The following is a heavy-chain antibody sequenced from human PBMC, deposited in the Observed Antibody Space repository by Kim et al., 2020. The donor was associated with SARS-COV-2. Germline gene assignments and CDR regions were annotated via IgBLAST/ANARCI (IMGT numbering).Heavy chain of an antibody. CDR3: ARGNGDYQYYFDY. D-gene: IGHD4-17*01. J-gene: IGHJ4*02. V-gene: IGHV4-31*03. CDR1: GGSIRGNYY. CDR2: IFNIGSA. Sequence: SETLSLTCTVSGGSIRGNYYWGWVRQYPGGGLEWFGYIFNIGSAYYSPSLKSRVIISVDPSKNQFSLKLTSVTAADAAVYFCARGNGDYQYYFDYWGQGSPVTVSS.